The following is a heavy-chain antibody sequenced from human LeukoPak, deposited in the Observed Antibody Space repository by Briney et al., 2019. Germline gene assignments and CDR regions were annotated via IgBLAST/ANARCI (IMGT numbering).Heavy chain of an antibody. CDR2: INTSGNT. CDR3: ARHPLRYCSSTSCYRSAPGVFDY. V-gene: IGHV4-4*07. Sequence: SETLSLTCTVSGGSISSFYWSWIRQPAAKGLAWIGRINTSGNTNYNPSLKSRVTMSIDTSKNQFSLKLNSVTAADTAVYYCARHPLRYCSSTSCYRSAPGVFDYWGQGTLVTVSS. D-gene: IGHD2-2*02. J-gene: IGHJ4*02. CDR1: GGSISSFY.